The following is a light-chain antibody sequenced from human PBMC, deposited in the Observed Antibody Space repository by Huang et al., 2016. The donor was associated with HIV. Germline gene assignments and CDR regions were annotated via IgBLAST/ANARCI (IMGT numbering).Light chain of an antibody. J-gene: IGKJ3*01. CDR1: QSVLSGNNKNY. CDR3: QQYFNPPVT. V-gene: IGKV4-1*01. CDR2: WAS. Sequence: DIVMTQSPDSLAVSLGERANINCKSSQSVLSGNNKNYLAWFQQKSGQPPKLLIYWASTRESGVPDRFSGIGSRTDFTLTINNLQPEDVAVYYCQQYFNPPVTFGPGTKVHVK.